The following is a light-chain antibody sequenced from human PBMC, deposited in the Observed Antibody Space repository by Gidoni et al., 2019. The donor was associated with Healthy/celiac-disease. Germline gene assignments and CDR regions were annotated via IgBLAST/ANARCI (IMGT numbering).Light chain of an antibody. CDR3: QQYGSSPQST. J-gene: IGKJ4*01. V-gene: IGKV3-20*01. Sequence: EIVLTQSPGTLSLSPGERATLSCRASQSVSSSYLAWYQQKPGQAPRLLIYGASSRATGLPDRFSGSGSGTDFTLTISRLEPEDFAVYYCQQYGSSPQSTFGGGTKVEIK. CDR1: QSVSSSY. CDR2: GAS.